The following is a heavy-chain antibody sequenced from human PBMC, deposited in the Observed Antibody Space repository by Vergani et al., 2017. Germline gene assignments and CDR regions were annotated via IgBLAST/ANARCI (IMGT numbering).Heavy chain of an antibody. CDR1: GGSISSYY. D-gene: IGHD3-10*01. J-gene: IGHJ6*02. Sequence: QVQLQESGPGLVKPSETLSLTCTVSGGSISSYYWSWIRQPPGKGLEWIGYIYYSGSTNYNPSLKSRVTISVDTSKNQFSLQLSSVTAADTAVYYCARDGSSYYYYYGMDVWGQGTTVTVSS. V-gene: IGHV4-59*13. CDR3: ARDGSSYYYYYGMDV. CDR2: IYYSGST.